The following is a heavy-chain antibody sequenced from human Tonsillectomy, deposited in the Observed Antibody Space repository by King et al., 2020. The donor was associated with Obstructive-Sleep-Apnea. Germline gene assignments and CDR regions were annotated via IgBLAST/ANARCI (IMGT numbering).Heavy chain of an antibody. J-gene: IGHJ5*02. Sequence: QLQESGPGLVKPSETLSLTCTISGGSISSYYWSWIRQPPGKGLEWIGYIYYSGGTNYNPSLKSRVTISLDTSKNQFSLKLSSVTAADTAVYYCARSYCSGGSCYSPWGQGTLVTVSS. V-gene: IGHV4-59*08. CDR1: GGSISSYY. CDR3: ARSYCSGGSCYSP. D-gene: IGHD2-15*01. CDR2: IYYSGGT.